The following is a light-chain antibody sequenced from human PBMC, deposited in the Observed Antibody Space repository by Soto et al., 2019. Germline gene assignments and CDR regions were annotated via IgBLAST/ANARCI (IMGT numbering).Light chain of an antibody. CDR3: SSYPSSNTLV. CDR1: SSDVGAYHY. Sequence: QSALTQPASVSGSPGQSITISCTGTSSDVGAYHYVSWYQQHPGKAPKLMIFEVSDRPSGVSNRLSGSKSGNTASLTISGLQAEDEADYYCSSYPSSNTLVFGGGTKLT. J-gene: IGLJ2*01. V-gene: IGLV2-14*01. CDR2: EVS.